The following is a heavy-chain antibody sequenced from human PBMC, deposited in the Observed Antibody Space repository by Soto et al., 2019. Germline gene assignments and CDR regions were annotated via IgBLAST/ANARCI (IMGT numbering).Heavy chain of an antibody. V-gene: IGHV1-69*06. Sequence: QVQLVQSGAEAKKPGSSVKVSCKVSGGTFRRYTINWVRQAPGQGLEWMGGVIAVFGTATYAQKFQGRVTITADKSTSTTKMEVIGLRSEDTAMYYCSEELPTYPGDYGNYFDYWGQGTLVTVSS. CDR1: GGTFRRYT. D-gene: IGHD4-17*01. CDR3: SEELPTYPGDYGNYFDY. J-gene: IGHJ4*02. CDR2: VIAVFGTA.